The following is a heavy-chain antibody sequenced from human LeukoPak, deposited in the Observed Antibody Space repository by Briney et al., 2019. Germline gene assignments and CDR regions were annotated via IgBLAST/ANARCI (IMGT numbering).Heavy chain of an antibody. Sequence: GGSLRLSCAASGFTFSSYAMSWVRQAPGKGLEWVSAISGSGGSTYYADSVKGRFTISRDNSKNTLYLQMNSLRAEDTAVYHCAKGRGPYLAAAGTHFDYWGQGTLVTVSS. CDR1: GFTFSSYA. J-gene: IGHJ4*02. CDR2: ISGSGGST. CDR3: AKGRGPYLAAAGTHFDY. D-gene: IGHD6-13*01. V-gene: IGHV3-23*01.